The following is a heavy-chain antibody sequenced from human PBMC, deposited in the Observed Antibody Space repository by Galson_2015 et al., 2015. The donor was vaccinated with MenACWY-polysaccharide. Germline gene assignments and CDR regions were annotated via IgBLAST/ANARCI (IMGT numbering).Heavy chain of an antibody. CDR3: TKDFDWNDGH. Sequence: SLRLSCAASGFTISRYWMHWIRQAPGKGLVWVSRINGDGNSTNCADSVKGRFPISRDDAKNTLYLQMNSLRAEDTAVYYCTKDFDWNDGHWGQGTLVTVSS. J-gene: IGHJ4*02. CDR1: GFTISRYW. V-gene: IGHV3-74*01. CDR2: INGDGNST. D-gene: IGHD1-1*01.